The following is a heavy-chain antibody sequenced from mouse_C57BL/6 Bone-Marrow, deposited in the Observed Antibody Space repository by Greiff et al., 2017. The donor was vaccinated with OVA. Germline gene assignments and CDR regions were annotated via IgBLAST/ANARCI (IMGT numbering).Heavy chain of an antibody. Sequence: QVQLQQPGAELVKPGASVKLSCKASGYTFTSYWMHWVKQRPGQGLEWIGMIHPNSGSTNYNEKFKSKATLTVDNSSSTAYMQLSSLTSEDSAVYYCARGEGITTVVEGFDYWGQGTTLTVSS. D-gene: IGHD1-1*01. CDR2: IHPNSGST. J-gene: IGHJ2*01. CDR1: GYTFTSYW. V-gene: IGHV1-64*01. CDR3: ARGEGITTVVEGFDY.